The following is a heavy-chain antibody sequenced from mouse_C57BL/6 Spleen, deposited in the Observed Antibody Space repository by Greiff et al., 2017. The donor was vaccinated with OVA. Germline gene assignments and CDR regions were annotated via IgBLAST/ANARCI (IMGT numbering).Heavy chain of an antibody. D-gene: IGHD2-3*01. V-gene: IGHV5-9*01. Sequence: DVMLVESGGGLVKPGGSLKLSCAASGFTFSSYTMSWVRQTPEKRLEWVATISGGGGNTYYPDSVKGRFTISRDNAKNTLYLQMSSLRSEDTALYYCARHDGYSDYFDYWGQGTTLTVSS. CDR2: ISGGGGNT. CDR1: GFTFSSYT. J-gene: IGHJ2*01. CDR3: ARHDGYSDYFDY.